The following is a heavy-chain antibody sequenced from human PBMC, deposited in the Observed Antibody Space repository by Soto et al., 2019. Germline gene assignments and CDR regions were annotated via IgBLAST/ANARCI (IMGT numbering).Heavy chain of an antibody. CDR3: ARARYYDFWRGYYRHYYYYYGMDV. Sequence: QVQLVQSGAEVKKPGSSVKVSCKASGGTFSSYAISWVRQAPGQGLEWMGGIIPIFGTANYAQKFQGRVTITADESTSTAYLELSSLRSEDTAVYYCARARYYDFWRGYYRHYYYYYGMDVWGQGTTVTVSS. CDR1: GGTFSSYA. V-gene: IGHV1-69*01. J-gene: IGHJ6*02. D-gene: IGHD3-3*01. CDR2: IIPIFGTA.